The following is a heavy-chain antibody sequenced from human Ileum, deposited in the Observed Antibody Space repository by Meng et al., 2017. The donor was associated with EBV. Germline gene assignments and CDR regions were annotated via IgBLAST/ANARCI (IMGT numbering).Heavy chain of an antibody. V-gene: IGHV2-5*01. Sequence: QIPLEQAAPTVVKPTQTLTLACTFSGFSLSTSGVGVGWIRQRPGKALEWLAMIYGQGDKHYSPSLTSRLTITKDTSKNQVVLTMTNMDSVDTATYYCALRPRQLLRGWFDSWGQGALVTVSS. CDR1: GFSLSTSGVG. CDR3: ALRPRQLLRGWFDS. J-gene: IGHJ5*01. CDR2: IYGQGDK. D-gene: IGHD6-13*01.